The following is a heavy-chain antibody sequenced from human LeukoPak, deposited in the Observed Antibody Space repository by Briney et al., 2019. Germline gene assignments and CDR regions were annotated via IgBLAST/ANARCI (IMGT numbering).Heavy chain of an antibody. Sequence: GGSLRLSCAASGFTFSSYALSWVRQAPGKGLAWVSAISGSGGSTYYADSVKGRFTISRGNAKNSLYLQMNSLRAEETDLDCCARGTFDSGYGDYWGQGTLVTVSS. CDR2: ISGSGGST. V-gene: IGHV3-23*01. J-gene: IGHJ4*02. CDR3: ARGTFDSGYGDY. D-gene: IGHD3-22*01. CDR1: GFTFSSYA.